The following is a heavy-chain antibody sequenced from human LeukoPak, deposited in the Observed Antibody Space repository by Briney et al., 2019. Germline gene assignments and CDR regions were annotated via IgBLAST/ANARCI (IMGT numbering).Heavy chain of an antibody. CDR3: ARVLEQQLALSNFDY. Sequence: GGSLRLSCAASGFTFDDHGMSWVRQAPRKGLDWVSGIKWDGGRTGYADSVKGRFTISRDNAKNSWYLQMNSLRAEDTAVYYCARVLEQQLALSNFDYWGQGTLVTVSS. CDR1: GFTFDDHG. V-gene: IGHV3-20*04. J-gene: IGHJ4*02. CDR2: IKWDGGRT. D-gene: IGHD6-13*01.